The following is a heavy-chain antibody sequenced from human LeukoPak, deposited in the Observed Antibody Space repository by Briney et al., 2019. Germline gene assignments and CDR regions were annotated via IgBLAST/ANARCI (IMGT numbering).Heavy chain of an antibody. Sequence: SVKVSCKASGYTFSSYAISWVRQAPGQGLEWMGGIIPIFGTANYAQKFQGRVTITADESTSTAYMELSSLRSEDTAVYYCAKSSWHHLGYCSGGSCYSVGEFDYWGQGTLVTVSS. D-gene: IGHD2-15*01. J-gene: IGHJ4*02. CDR3: AKSSWHHLGYCSGGSCYSVGEFDY. CDR1: GYTFSSYA. CDR2: IIPIFGTA. V-gene: IGHV1-69*13.